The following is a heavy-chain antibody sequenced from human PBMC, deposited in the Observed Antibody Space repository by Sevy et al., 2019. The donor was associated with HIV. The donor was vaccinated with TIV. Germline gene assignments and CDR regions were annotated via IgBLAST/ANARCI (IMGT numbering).Heavy chain of an antibody. D-gene: IGHD3-22*01. J-gene: IGHJ4*02. V-gene: IGHV3-30-3*01. CDR3: AREVGSGYYYTPFDY. CDR2: ISYDGSNK. CDR1: GFTFSSYA. Sequence: GGSLRLSCAASGFTFSSYAMHWVRQAPGNGLEWVAVISYDGSNKYYAESVKGRFTISRDNTKNTLYLQMNSLRAEDTALYYCAREVGSGYYYTPFDYWGQGTLVTVSS.